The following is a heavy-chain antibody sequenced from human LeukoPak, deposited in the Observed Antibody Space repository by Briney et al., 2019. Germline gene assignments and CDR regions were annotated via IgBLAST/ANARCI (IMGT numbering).Heavy chain of an antibody. D-gene: IGHD3-22*01. Sequence: GGSLRLSXTASGFTFGDYAMSWVRQAPGKGLEWVGFIRSKAYGGTTEYAASVKGRFTISRDDSKSIAYLQMNSLKTEDTAVYYCTRLKAYYYDSSGYSGYWGQGTLVTVSS. CDR2: IRSKAYGGTT. CDR3: TRLKAYYYDSSGYSGY. V-gene: IGHV3-49*04. CDR1: GFTFGDYA. J-gene: IGHJ4*02.